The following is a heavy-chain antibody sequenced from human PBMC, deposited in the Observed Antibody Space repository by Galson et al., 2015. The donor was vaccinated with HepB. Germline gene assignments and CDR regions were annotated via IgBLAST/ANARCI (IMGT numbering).Heavy chain of an antibody. D-gene: IGHD6-13*01. CDR2: IKSNTDGGTT. V-gene: IGHV3-15*01. CDR3: TGRIAAAGTYYFDY. CDR1: GFTFSNAW. Sequence: SLRLSCAASGFTFSNAWMSWVRQAPGKGLEWVGRIKSNTDGGTTDYAAPVKGRFTISRDDSKNTLYLQMNSLKTEDTAVYYCTGRIAAAGTYYFDYWGQGTLVTVSS. J-gene: IGHJ4*02.